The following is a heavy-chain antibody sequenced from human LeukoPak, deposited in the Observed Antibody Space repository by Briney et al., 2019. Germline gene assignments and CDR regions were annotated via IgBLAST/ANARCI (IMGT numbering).Heavy chain of an antibody. CDR2: INPSGGST. J-gene: IGHJ6*03. V-gene: IGHV1-46*01. D-gene: IGHD2-15*01. CDR3: ARDCCPGVGDYYYYYYMDV. Sequence: GASVKVSCKASGYTFTSYSLHWVRQAPGQGLEWMGIINPSGGSTSYAQKFQGRVTMTRDMSTSTVYLELSSLRSDDTAVYYCARDCCPGVGDYYYYYYMDVWGKGTTVTISS. CDR1: GYTFTSYS.